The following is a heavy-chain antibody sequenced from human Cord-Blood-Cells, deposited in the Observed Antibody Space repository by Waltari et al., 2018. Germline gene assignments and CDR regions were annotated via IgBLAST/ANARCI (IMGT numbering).Heavy chain of an antibody. CDR3: ATGVINYDYVWGSYRPDAFDI. CDR2: ISAYNGNT. CDR1: GYTFTSYG. J-gene: IGHJ3*02. Sequence: VQSGAEVKKPGASVKVSCKASGYTFTSYGISWVRQAPGQGLEWMGLISAYNGNTNYAQKLQGRVTMTTDTSTSTAYMELRSLRSDDTAVYYWATGVINYDYVWGSYRPDAFDIWGQGTMVTVSS. V-gene: IGHV1-18*04. D-gene: IGHD3-16*02.